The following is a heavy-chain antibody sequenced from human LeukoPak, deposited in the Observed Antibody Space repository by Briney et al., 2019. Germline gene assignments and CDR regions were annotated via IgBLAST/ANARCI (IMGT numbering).Heavy chain of an antibody. Sequence: ASVKVSCKASGYTFTGYYMHWVRQAPGQGLEWMGWINPNSGGTNYAQKFQGRVTMTRDTSISTAYMELRGLRSDDTAVYYCARGLAAAAYGGAFDIWGQGTMVTVSS. CDR3: ARGLAAAAYGGAFDI. J-gene: IGHJ3*02. V-gene: IGHV1-2*02. D-gene: IGHD6-13*01. CDR1: GYTFTGYY. CDR2: INPNSGGT.